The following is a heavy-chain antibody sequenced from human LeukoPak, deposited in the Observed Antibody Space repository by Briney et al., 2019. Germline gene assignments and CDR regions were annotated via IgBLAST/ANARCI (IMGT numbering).Heavy chain of an antibody. CDR1: GGTFSSYA. CDR3: ARRWELLGNWFDP. Sequence: SVKISCKASGGTFSSYAISWVRQAPGQGLEWMGGIIPIFGTANYAQKFQGRVTITADESTSTAYMELSSLRSEDTAVYYCARRWELLGNWFDPWGQGTLVTVSS. J-gene: IGHJ5*02. V-gene: IGHV1-69*01. D-gene: IGHD1-26*01. CDR2: IIPIFGTA.